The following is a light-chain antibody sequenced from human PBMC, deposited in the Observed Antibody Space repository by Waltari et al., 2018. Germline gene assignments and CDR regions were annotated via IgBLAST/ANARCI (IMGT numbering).Light chain of an antibody. CDR1: NIGSKS. Sequence: SYVLTQPPSVSVAPGQTARSTCGGNNIGSKSGHWYQQKPGQAPVLVVYDDSDRPSGIPERFSGSNSGNTATLTISRVEAGDEADYYCQVLDTSSDVVVFGGGTKLTVL. CDR2: DDS. CDR3: QVLDTSSDVVV. J-gene: IGLJ2*01. V-gene: IGLV3-21*02.